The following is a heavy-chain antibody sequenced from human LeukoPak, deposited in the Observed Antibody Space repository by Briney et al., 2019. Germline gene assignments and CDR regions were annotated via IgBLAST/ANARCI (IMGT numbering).Heavy chain of an antibody. CDR1: GLTFSSYG. CDR3: AKGGYHYDSSSAFDI. Sequence: GGSLRLSCAASGLTFSSYGMHWVRQAPGKGLEWVAVISHDGSNKLYADSVKGRFTISRDNSKNTLYFQMNSLRAEDTAVYYCAKGGYHYDSSSAFDIWGRGTMVTVSS. D-gene: IGHD3-22*01. J-gene: IGHJ3*02. CDR2: ISHDGSNK. V-gene: IGHV3-30*18.